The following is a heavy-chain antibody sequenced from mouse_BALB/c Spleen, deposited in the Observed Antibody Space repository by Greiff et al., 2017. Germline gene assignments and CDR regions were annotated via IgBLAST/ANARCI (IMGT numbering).Heavy chain of an antibody. CDR1: GYTFTSYY. D-gene: IGHD2-1*01. J-gene: IGHJ4*01. Sequence: VQLQQPGAELVKPGASVKLSCKASGYTFTSYYMYWVKQRPGQGLEWIGGINPSNGGTNFNEKFKSKATLTVDKSSSTAYMQLSSLTSEDSAVYYCTRYGNYGDYYAMDYWGQGTSVTVSS. V-gene: IGHV1S81*02. CDR2: INPSNGGT. CDR3: TRYGNYGDYYAMDY.